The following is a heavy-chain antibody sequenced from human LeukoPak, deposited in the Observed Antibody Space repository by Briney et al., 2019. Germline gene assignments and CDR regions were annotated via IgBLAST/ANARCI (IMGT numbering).Heavy chain of an antibody. Sequence: SQTLSLTCTVSGGSISSYYWSWIRQPPGKGLEWIGYIYYSGSTNYNPSLKSRVTISVDTSKNQLSLKLSSVTAADTAVYYCASGTGRNYYGSDYWGQGTLVTVSS. CDR2: IYYSGST. CDR3: ASGTGRNYYGSDY. CDR1: GGSISSYY. J-gene: IGHJ4*02. D-gene: IGHD3-10*01. V-gene: IGHV4-59*08.